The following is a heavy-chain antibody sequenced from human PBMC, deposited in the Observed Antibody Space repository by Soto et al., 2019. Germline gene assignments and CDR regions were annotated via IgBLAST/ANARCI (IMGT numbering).Heavy chain of an antibody. CDR3: ARGSIWSGYYPAENWFDP. Sequence: QVQLVQSGAEVKKPGASVKVSCKASGYTFTGYYMHWVRQAPGQGLEWMGWINPNSGGTNYAQKFQGRVTMTRDTSISTAYMELSRLRSDDPAVYYCARGSIWSGYYPAENWFDPWGQGTLVTVSS. V-gene: IGHV1-2*02. CDR2: INPNSGGT. J-gene: IGHJ5*02. CDR1: GYTFTGYY. D-gene: IGHD3-3*01.